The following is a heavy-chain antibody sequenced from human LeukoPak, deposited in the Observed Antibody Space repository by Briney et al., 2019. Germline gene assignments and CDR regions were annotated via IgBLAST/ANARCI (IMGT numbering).Heavy chain of an antibody. CDR1: GYIFTGYY. CDR2: INPNNGVT. D-gene: IGHD1-26*01. J-gene: IGHJ4*02. CDR3: AREGGTYAFDY. Sequence: ASVKVSCKPSGYIFTGYYLHWVRQAPGQGLEWMGWINPNNGVTNYAQNFQGRVTMTRDTSISTAYMELSSLRSDDTAVFYCAREGGTYAFDYWGQGTLVTVSS. V-gene: IGHV1-2*02.